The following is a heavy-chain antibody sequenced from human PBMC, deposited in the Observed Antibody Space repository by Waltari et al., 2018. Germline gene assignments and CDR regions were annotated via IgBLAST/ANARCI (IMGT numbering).Heavy chain of an antibody. J-gene: IGHJ5*02. CDR3: AKNYYGSGSFFDP. V-gene: IGHV3-23*01. CDR2: ISGSGGST. Sequence: EVQLLESGGGLVQPGGSLRLSCGASGFTVSSYASTWVRQAPGKGLEWVSAISGSGGSTYYADAVKGRFTISRDNSKNTLYLQMNSLRAEDTAVYYCAKNYYGSGSFFDPWGQGTLVTVSS. CDR1: GFTVSSYA. D-gene: IGHD3-10*01.